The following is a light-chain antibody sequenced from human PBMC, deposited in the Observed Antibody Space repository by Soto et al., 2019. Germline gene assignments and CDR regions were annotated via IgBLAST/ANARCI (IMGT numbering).Light chain of an antibody. CDR3: GTWDSSLSAWV. J-gene: IGLJ3*02. CDR1: SSNIGNNH. V-gene: IGLV1-51*01. CDR2: DNN. Sequence: QSVLTQPPSVSAAPGQQVTISCSGSSSNIGNNHASWYQHLPGTAPKLLIYDNNKRPSGIPDRFSGSKSGTSATLGITGFQTGDEADYYCGTWDSSLSAWVFGGGTKLTVL.